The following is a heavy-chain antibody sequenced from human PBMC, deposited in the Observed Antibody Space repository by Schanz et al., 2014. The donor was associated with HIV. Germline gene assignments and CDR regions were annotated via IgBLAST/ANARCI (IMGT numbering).Heavy chain of an antibody. CDR2: MSYDGIRK. CDR1: GFSFDTFG. D-gene: IGHD3-22*01. V-gene: IGHV3-30*18. J-gene: IGHJ6*02. CDR3: AKDRNYYDSKYRGKGNYYYYYGMDV. Sequence: QVQLVESGGGVVQPGRSLRLSCAGSGFSFDTFGIHWVRQAPGKGLEWVAVMSYDGIRKNYADSVKGRFTISRDNSKNTLNLQMKSLRAEDTAVYYCAKDRNYYDSKYRGKGNYYYYYGMDVWGQGTTVTVSS.